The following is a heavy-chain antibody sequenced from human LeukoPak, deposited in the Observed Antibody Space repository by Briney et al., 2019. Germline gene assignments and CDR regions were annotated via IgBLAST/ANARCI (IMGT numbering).Heavy chain of an antibody. CDR3: AKDGYCSGGSCYLYMDV. CDR1: GFTFSSYG. D-gene: IGHD2-15*01. Sequence: PGESLRLSCAASGFTFSSYGMHWVRQAPGKGLEWVAVIWYDGSNKYYADSVKGRFTISRDNSKNTLYLQMNSLRAEDTAVYYCAKDGYCSGGSCYLYMDVWGKGTTVTVSS. CDR2: IWYDGSNK. J-gene: IGHJ6*03. V-gene: IGHV3-33*06.